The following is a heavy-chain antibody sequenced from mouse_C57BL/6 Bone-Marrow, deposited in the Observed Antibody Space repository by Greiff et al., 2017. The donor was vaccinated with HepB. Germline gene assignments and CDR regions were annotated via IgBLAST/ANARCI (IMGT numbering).Heavy chain of an antibody. CDR1: GYTFTDYY. J-gene: IGHJ4*01. CDR3: TRERGSYAIDY. D-gene: IGHD3-2*02. V-gene: IGHV1-19*01. Sequence: VQLQQSGPVLVKPGASVKLSCKASGYTFTDYYMHWVKQSPGQGLEWIGAINPDTGGTTYNQKFKGKATLTVDKSSSTAYMELNSLTSEDSAVYYCTRERGSYAIDYWGQGTSVTVSS. CDR2: INPDTGGT.